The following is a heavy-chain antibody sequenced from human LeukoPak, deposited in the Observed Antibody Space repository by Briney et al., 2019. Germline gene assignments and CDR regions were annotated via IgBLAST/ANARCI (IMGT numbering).Heavy chain of an antibody. CDR3: ARGGDIVVVPAADFDY. D-gene: IGHD2-2*01. CDR1: GYTFTSYD. J-gene: IGHJ4*02. Sequence: ASVKVSCKASGYTFTSYDINWVRQATGQGLEWMGWMNPNSGNTGYAQKFQGRVTMTRNTSISTAYMELSSLRSGDTAVYYCARGGDIVVVPAADFDYWGQGTLVTVSS. V-gene: IGHV1-8*01. CDR2: MNPNSGNT.